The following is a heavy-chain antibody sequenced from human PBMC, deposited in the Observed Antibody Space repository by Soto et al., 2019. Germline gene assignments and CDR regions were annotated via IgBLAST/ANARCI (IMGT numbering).Heavy chain of an antibody. CDR3: AKGYGSTLGATFFDS. J-gene: IGHJ4*02. V-gene: IGHV3-23*01. D-gene: IGHD1-26*01. CDR1: GFTFSNYA. CDR2: ISGCSGSK. Sequence: PGGSLRLSCAVSGFTFSNYAMNWVRQAPVNGLEFVSTISGCSGSKNYADSVKGRFTLSRYNSQNTLYLQMNSLRADDTAFYYCAKGYGSTLGATFFDSWGQGTMVTVSS.